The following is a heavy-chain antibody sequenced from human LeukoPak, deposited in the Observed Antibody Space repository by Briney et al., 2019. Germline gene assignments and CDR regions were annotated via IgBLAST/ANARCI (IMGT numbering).Heavy chain of an antibody. CDR2: SYDSGST. CDR1: GGSISSSYYN. Sequence: SETLSLTCTVSGGSISSSYYNWGWIRQPPGKGLEWIGYSYDSGSTNYKPSLKSRVTISVDTSKNQFSLKLSSVTAADTAVYYCARGGYYGSGNDFRFDPWGQGTLVTVSS. J-gene: IGHJ5*02. CDR3: ARGGYYGSGNDFRFDP. V-gene: IGHV4-61*05. D-gene: IGHD3-10*01.